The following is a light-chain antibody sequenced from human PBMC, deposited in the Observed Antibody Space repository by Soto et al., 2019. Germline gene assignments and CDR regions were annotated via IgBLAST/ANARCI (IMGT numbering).Light chain of an antibody. CDR2: STS. J-gene: IGLJ3*02. CDR1: TGAVTSGYY. CDR3: LLYYGGVNWV. V-gene: IGLV7-43*01. Sequence: QTVVTQEPSLTVSPGGTVTLTCASSTGAVTSGYYPNWFQQKPGQAPRVLIYSTSNKHSWTPARFSGSLLGGKAALTLSGVQPEDEAEYYCLLYYGGVNWVFGGGTKLTVL.